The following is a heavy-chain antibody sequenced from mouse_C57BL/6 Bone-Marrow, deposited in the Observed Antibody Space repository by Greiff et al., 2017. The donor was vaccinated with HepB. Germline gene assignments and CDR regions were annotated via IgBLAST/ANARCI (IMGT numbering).Heavy chain of an antibody. Sequence: VQLKESGAELVRPGASVKLSCTASGFNIKDYYMHWVKQRPEQGLEWIGRIDPEDGDTEYAPKFQGKATMTADTSSNTAYLQLSSLTSEDTAVYYCTRITTVVATFWYFDVWGTGTTVTVSS. V-gene: IGHV14-1*01. CDR3: TRITTVVATFWYFDV. J-gene: IGHJ1*03. D-gene: IGHD1-1*01. CDR1: GFNIKDYY. CDR2: IDPEDGDT.